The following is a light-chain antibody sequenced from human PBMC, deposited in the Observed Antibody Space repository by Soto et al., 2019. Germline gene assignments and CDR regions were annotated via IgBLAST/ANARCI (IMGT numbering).Light chain of an antibody. J-gene: IGLJ1*01. V-gene: IGLV1-40*01. CDR2: GNT. CDR3: QSYDSSLGGFYV. CDR1: SSSIGAGYD. Sequence: QSVLTQPPSVSGAPGQRVTISCTGSSSSIGAGYDVHWYQQLPGTAPKLLIFGNTNRPPGVPARFSASKSGTSASLAITGLQAEDEADYYCQSYDSSLGGFYVFGTGTKLTVL.